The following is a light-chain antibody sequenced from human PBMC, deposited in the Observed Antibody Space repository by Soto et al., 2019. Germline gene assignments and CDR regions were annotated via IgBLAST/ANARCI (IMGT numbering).Light chain of an antibody. Sequence: EIVLTQSPATLYLSPGERATLSCRASQSVSSYLAWYQQKPGQAPRLLIYDTSNRATGIPARFSGSGSGTDFTLTISSLEPEDFAVYYCHQRSNWPLMYTFGQGTKLEIK. CDR2: DTS. J-gene: IGKJ2*01. V-gene: IGKV3-11*01. CDR3: HQRSNWPLMYT. CDR1: QSVSSY.